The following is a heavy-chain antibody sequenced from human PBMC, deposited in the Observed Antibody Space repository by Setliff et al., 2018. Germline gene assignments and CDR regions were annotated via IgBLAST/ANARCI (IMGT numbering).Heavy chain of an antibody. Sequence: SETLSLTCTVSGGSISSYYWSWIRQPAGKGLEWIGHIYIGGSSNYNPSLKSRVTMSIDTSKNQFSLKLNSVTAADMAVYYCAREQWLDPPGYYYMDVWAKGTTVTVSS. CDR2: IYIGGSS. D-gene: IGHD6-19*01. V-gene: IGHV4-4*07. CDR1: GGSISSYY. CDR3: AREQWLDPPGYYYMDV. J-gene: IGHJ6*03.